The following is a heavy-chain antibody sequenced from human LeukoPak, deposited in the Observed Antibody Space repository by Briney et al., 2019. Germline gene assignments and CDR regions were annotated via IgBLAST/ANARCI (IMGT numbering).Heavy chain of an antibody. Sequence: SETLSLTCTVSGGSLSSYYWSWIREPPGKGLEWIGYIYYSGSTKYNPSLKSRVTISVDTSKNQFSLKLSSVTAADTAVYYCSRVAYDSSGYYHMVWFDPWGQGTLVTVSS. J-gene: IGHJ5*02. CDR2: IYYSGST. D-gene: IGHD3-22*01. CDR3: SRVAYDSSGYYHMVWFDP. V-gene: IGHV4-59*01. CDR1: GGSLSSYY.